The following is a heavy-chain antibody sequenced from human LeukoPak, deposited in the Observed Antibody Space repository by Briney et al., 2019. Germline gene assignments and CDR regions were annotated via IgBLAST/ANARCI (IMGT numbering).Heavy chain of an antibody. V-gene: IGHV3-48*04. J-gene: IGHJ4*02. CDR3: ARDLERWLHSGVNPYNY. CDR2: ISSSSSTI. CDR1: GFTFSSYS. Sequence: RSGGSLRLSCAASGFTFSSYSMNWVRQAPGKGLEWVSYISSSSSTIYYADSVKGRFTISRDNAKNSLYLQMNSLRAEDTAVYYCARDLERWLHSGVNPYNYWGQGTLVTVSS. D-gene: IGHD5-24*01.